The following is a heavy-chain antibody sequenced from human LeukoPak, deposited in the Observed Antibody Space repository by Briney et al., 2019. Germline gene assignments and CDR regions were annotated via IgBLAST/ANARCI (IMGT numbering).Heavy chain of an antibody. D-gene: IGHD4-23*01. V-gene: IGHV2-5*02. CDR2: IYWDDDK. Sequence: SGPTLVKPTQTLTLTCSLSGFSLRSSGVGVGWVRQPPGKALEWLALIYWDDDKRYNPSLKSRLTITKDTSKNQVVLTMTDMDPVDTATYYCARIVYGGTPFDSWGQGTLVTVSS. J-gene: IGHJ4*02. CDR1: GFSLRSSGVG. CDR3: ARIVYGGTPFDS.